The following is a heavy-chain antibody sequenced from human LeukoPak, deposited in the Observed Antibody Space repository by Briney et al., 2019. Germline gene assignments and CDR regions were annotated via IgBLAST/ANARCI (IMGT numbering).Heavy chain of an antibody. D-gene: IGHD2-15*01. V-gene: IGHV3-23*01. CDR3: AREVGGYCSGGSCFGLDY. CDR1: GFTFSSYA. Sequence: PGGSLRLSCAASGFTFSSYAMSWVRQAPGKGLEWVSAISGSGGSTYYADSVKGRFTISRDNSKNTLYLQMNSLRAEDTAVYYCAREVGGYCSGGSCFGLDYWGQGTLVTVSS. CDR2: ISGSGGST. J-gene: IGHJ4*02.